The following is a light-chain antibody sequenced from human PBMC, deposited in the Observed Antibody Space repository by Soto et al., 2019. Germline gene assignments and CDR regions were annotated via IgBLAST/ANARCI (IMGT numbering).Light chain of an antibody. V-gene: IGKV1-27*01. CDR1: RGIGDA. Sequence: DIQMTQSPSSLSASVGDRVTITCRPSRGIGDALAWYQQKPGTVPKLLIHSASTLQSGVPSRFSGSGSGTDFTLTISSLQPEDVASYYCQKYVSAPTFGPGTKVEIK. CDR3: QKYVSAPT. CDR2: SAS. J-gene: IGKJ1*01.